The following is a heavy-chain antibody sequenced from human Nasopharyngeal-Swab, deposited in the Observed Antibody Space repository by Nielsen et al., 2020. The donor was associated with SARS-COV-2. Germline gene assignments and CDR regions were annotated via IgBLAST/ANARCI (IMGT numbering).Heavy chain of an antibody. Sequence: GGSLRLSCAASGFIFSAYEMNWVRQAPGKGLEWVSYISSSGSTINYADSVKGRFTISRDNAKNLLYLQMNSLRAEDTAVYYCASMDYYDNSGYFYDVDYWGQGTQVTVSS. CDR1: GFIFSAYE. J-gene: IGHJ4*02. D-gene: IGHD3-22*01. CDR2: ISSSGSTI. CDR3: ASMDYYDNSGYFYDVDY. V-gene: IGHV3-48*03.